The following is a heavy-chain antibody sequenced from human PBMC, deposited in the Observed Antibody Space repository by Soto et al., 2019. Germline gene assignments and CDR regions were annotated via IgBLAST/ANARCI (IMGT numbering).Heavy chain of an antibody. CDR3: ARRYDFWSGFRASYYYYYMDV. D-gene: IGHD3-3*01. Sequence: WETLSLTCTVSGGSISSSSYYWGWIRQPPGKGLEWIGSIYYSGSTYYNPSLKSRVTISVDTSKNQFSLKLSSVTAADTAVYYCARRYDFWSGFRASYYYYYMDVWGKGTTVTV. CDR2: IYYSGST. J-gene: IGHJ6*03. CDR1: GGSISSSSYY. V-gene: IGHV4-39*01.